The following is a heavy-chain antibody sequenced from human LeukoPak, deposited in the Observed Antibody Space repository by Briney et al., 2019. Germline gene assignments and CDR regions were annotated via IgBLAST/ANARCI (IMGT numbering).Heavy chain of an antibody. Sequence: GGSLRLSCAASGFTFSSYSMSWVRQAPGKGLEWVSSISSSSSYIYYADSVKGRFTISRDNAKNSLYLQMNSLRAEDTAVYYCARKPTVTTGGVYYYYGMDVWGQGTTVTVSS. CDR2: ISSSSSYI. CDR1: GFTFSSYS. D-gene: IGHD4-11*01. CDR3: ARKPTVTTGGVYYYYGMDV. J-gene: IGHJ6*02. V-gene: IGHV3-21*01.